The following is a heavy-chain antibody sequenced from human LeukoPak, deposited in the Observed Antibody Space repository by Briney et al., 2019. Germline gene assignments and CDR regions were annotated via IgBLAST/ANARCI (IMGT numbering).Heavy chain of an antibody. V-gene: IGHV3-21*01. CDR2: ISSSSSYI. CDR1: GFTFSSYS. Sequence: PGGSLRLSCAASGFTFSSYSMNWVRQAPGKGLEWVSSISSSSSYIYYADSVKGRFTISRDNAKNSLYLQMNSLRAEDTAVYYCARAWEVALSSDAFDIWGQGTMVTVSS. D-gene: IGHD5-12*01. CDR3: ARAWEVALSSDAFDI. J-gene: IGHJ3*02.